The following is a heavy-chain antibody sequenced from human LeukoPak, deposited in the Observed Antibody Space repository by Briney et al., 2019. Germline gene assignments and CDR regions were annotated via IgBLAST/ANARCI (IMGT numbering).Heavy chain of an antibody. CDR2: IYPGDSDT. CDR3: ARHSRDREVYNWFDP. V-gene: IGHV5-51*01. Sequence: GESLKISXKGSGYSFTSYWIGWVRQTPGKGLEWMGIIYPGDSDTIYSPSFQGQVTISADKSISTAYLQWSSLKASDTAMYYCARHSRDREVYNWFDPWGQGTLVTVSS. J-gene: IGHJ5*02. D-gene: IGHD2-8*01. CDR1: GYSFTSYW.